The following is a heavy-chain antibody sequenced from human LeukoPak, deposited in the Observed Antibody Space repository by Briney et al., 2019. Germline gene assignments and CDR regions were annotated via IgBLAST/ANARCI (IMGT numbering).Heavy chain of an antibody. J-gene: IGHJ3*02. CDR1: GYTFTSYY. V-gene: IGHV1-46*01. CDR2: INPSGGST. Sequence: ASVKVSCKASGYTFTSYYMHWVRQAPGQGLEWMGIINPSGGSTSYAQKFQGRVTMTRDMSTSTVYMELSGLRSEDTAVYYCARETYYYGSGSNTRDAFDIWGQGTMVTVSS. CDR3: ARETYYYGSGSNTRDAFDI. D-gene: IGHD3-10*01.